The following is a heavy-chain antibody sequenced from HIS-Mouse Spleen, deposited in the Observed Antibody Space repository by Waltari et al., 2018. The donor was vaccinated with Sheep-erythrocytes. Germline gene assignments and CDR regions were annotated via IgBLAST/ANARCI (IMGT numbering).Heavy chain of an antibody. J-gene: IGHJ3*02. CDR1: GGSFSGYY. CDR2: INHSGST. Sequence: QVQLQQWGAGLLKPSETLSLTCAVYGGSFSGYYWSWIRQPPVKGLEWIGEINHSGSTNSNPSLKSRVTISVDTSKNQFSLKLSSVTAADTAVYYCALSVDLAGAFDIWGQGTMVTVSS. V-gene: IGHV4-34*01. D-gene: IGHD6-19*01. CDR3: ALSVDLAGAFDI.